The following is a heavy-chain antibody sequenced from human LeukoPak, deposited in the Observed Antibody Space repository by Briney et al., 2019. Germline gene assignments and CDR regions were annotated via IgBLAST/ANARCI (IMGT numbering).Heavy chain of an antibody. D-gene: IGHD3-10*01. V-gene: IGHV3-49*04. J-gene: IGHJ4*02. CDR1: GFTFGDYA. Sequence: GGSLRLSCTASGFTFGDYAMSWVRQAPGKGLEWVGFIRSKAYGGTTEYAASVKSRFTISRDDSKSIAYLQMNSLKTEDTAVYYCTREHYGSGSYYPPLDYWGQGTLVTVSS. CDR3: TREHYGSGSYYPPLDY. CDR2: IRSKAYGGTT.